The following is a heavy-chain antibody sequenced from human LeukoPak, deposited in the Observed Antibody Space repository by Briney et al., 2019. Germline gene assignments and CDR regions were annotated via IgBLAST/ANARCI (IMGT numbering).Heavy chain of an antibody. CDR3: ARDGALAAAAVDY. V-gene: IGHV1-18*01. CDR1: GYTFTSYG. D-gene: IGHD6-13*01. Sequence: GASVKVSCKASGYTFTSYGISWVRQAPGQGLEWMGWINPNSGGINYAQKLQGRVIMTTDTSTNTAYMELRSLRSDDTAVYYCARDGALAAAAVDYWGQGTLVTVSS. CDR2: INPNSGGI. J-gene: IGHJ4*02.